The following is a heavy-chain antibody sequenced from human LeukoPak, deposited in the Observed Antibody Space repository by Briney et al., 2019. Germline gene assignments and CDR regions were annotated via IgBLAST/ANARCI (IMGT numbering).Heavy chain of an antibody. D-gene: IGHD2-15*01. CDR3: ARGWGLRGGIMGV. CDR1: GGSISSYY. V-gene: IGHV4-59*12. Sequence: SETLSLTCTVSGGSISSYYWSWIRQPPGKGLEWIGYIYYSGSTNYSPSLKSRVTISVDTSKNQFSLQLTSVTAADTAVYYCARGWGLRGGIMGVWGKGTTVTVSS. CDR2: IYYSGST. J-gene: IGHJ6*04.